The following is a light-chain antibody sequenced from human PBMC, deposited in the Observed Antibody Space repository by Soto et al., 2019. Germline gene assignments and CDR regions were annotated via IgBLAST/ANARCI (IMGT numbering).Light chain of an antibody. CDR3: ASWDVSLNAWV. CDR1: RSNIGSNA. CDR2: TFA. V-gene: IGLV1-44*01. Sequence: QSVLTQPPSASVTPGQRVTISCSGSRSNIGSNAVNWYQQLPGTAPKLLIYTFAQRPSGVPDRFSGSKSGTSASLAISGLQSDDEADYYCASWDVSLNAWVFGGGSKLTVL. J-gene: IGLJ3*02.